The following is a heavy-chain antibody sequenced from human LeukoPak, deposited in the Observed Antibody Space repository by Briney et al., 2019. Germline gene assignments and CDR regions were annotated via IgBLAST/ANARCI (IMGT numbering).Heavy chain of an antibody. J-gene: IGHJ4*02. CDR1: GFTFDDYA. V-gene: IGHV3-9*03. Sequence: GRSLRLSCAASGFTFDDYAMHWVRQAPGKGLEWVSGISWNSGSIGYADSVKGRFTISRDNAKNSLYLQMNSLRAEDMALYYCAKDSEYSSSSGFDYWGQGTLVTVSS. CDR3: AKDSEYSSSSGFDY. D-gene: IGHD6-6*01. CDR2: ISWNSGSI.